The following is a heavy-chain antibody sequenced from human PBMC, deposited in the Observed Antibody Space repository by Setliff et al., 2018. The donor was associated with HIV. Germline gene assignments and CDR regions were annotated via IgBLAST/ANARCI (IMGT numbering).Heavy chain of an antibody. J-gene: IGHJ4*02. V-gene: IGHV4-59*11. D-gene: IGHD3-10*01. CDR3: ARSWGAGSYPY. CDR2: IYYSGST. Sequence: SETLSLTCTVSGGSISSHYWSWIRQPPGKGLEWIGSIYYSGSTNYNPSLKSRVTISVDTSKNQFSLKLTSVTAAGTAVYYCARSWGAGSYPYWGQGTLVTVSS. CDR1: GGSISSHY.